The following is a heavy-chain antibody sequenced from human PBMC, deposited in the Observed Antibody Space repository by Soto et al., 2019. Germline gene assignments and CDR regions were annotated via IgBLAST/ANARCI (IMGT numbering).Heavy chain of an antibody. V-gene: IGHV4-34*01. CDR3: ARVERGTAKTVVDAFDI. J-gene: IGHJ3*02. CDR1: GGFVTSGSYY. D-gene: IGHD2-21*02. Sequence: QVQLQQWGAGLLKPSETLSLTCAVYGGFVTSGSYYWSWIRHPPGKGLEWIGEMRHSGGTHFNPSLKSRVTLSVDTSKNQFTLKMSSVTAADTALYYCARVERGTAKTVVDAFDIWGPGTMVTVSS. CDR2: MRHSGGT.